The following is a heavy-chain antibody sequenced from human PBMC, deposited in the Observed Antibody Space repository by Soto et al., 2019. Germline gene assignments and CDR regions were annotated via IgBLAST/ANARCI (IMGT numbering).Heavy chain of an antibody. CDR1: GLSVSTTGAG. D-gene: IGHD2-15*01. J-gene: IGHJ5*02. CDR2: IYLNDDK. V-gene: IGHV2-5*01. Sequence: QITLKESGPTLVKATQTLTLTCTFSGLSVSTTGAGVGWIRQPPGKALEWLAFIYLNDDKRYSPSLKNRLTITKDTSKNQVVLRMTNMDPVDTGTYYCAHRSPDTPLEPWGQGILVTVSS. CDR3: AHRSPDTPLEP.